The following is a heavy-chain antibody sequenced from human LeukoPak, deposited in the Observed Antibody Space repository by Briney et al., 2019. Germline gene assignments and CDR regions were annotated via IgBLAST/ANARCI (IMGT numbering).Heavy chain of an antibody. D-gene: IGHD1-1*01. V-gene: IGHV3-9*01. CDR2: ISWNSGSI. CDR1: GFTFDDYA. CDR3: AKDTSLNRGTDY. Sequence: PGRSLRLSCAASGFTFDDYAMHWVRQAPGKGLEWVSGISWNSGSIGYADSVKGRFTISRDNAKNSLYLQMNSLRAEDTALYYCAKDTSLNRGTDYWGQGTLVTVSS. J-gene: IGHJ4*02.